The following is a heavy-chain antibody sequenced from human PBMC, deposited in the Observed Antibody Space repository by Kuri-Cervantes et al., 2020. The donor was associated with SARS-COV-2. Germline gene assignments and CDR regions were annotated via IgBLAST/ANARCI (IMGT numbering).Heavy chain of an antibody. V-gene: IGHV4-59*12. CDR3: ARGHIVVVPAARNWFDP. Sequence: ESLKISCTVSGGSISSYYWSWIRQPPGKGLEWIGYIYYSGSTNYNPSLKSRVTISVDTSKNQFSLKLSSVTAADTAVYYCARGHIVVVPAARNWFDPWGQGTLVTVSS. D-gene: IGHD2-2*01. CDR1: GGSISSYY. J-gene: IGHJ5*02. CDR2: IYYSGST.